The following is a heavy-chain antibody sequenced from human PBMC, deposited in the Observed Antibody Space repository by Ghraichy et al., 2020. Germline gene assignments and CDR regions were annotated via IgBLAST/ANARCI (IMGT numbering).Heavy chain of an antibody. CDR1: GFTFSSYS. CDR3: ARGTSGPLTWDYYDTYFDY. V-gene: IGHV3-21*01. Sequence: GGSLRLSCAASGFTFSSYSMNWVRQAPGKGLEWVSSISSSSSYIYYADSVKGRFTISRDNAKNSLYLQMNSLRAEDTAVYYCARGTSGPLTWDYYDTYFDYWGPGTLVTVSS. CDR2: ISSSSSYI. D-gene: IGHD3-22*01. J-gene: IGHJ4*02.